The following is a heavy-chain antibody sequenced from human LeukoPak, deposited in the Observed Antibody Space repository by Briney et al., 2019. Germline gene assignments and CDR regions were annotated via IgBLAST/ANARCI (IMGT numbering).Heavy chain of an antibody. CDR1: GFTFSSYG. D-gene: IGHD3-22*01. J-gene: IGHJ4*02. V-gene: IGHV3-30*02. CDR3: AKDRPNYYDSSGHYYRRGGDY. Sequence: GGSLRLSCAASGFTFSSYGMHWVRQAPGKGLEWVAFIRYDGSNKYYADSVKGQFTISRDNSKNTLYLQMNSLRAEDTAIYYCAKDRPNYYDSSGHYYRRGGDYWGQGTLVTVSS. CDR2: IRYDGSNK.